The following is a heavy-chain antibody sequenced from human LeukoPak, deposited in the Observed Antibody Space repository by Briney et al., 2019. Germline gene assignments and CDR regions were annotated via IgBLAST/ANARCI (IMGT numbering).Heavy chain of an antibody. CDR2: INAGNGNT. J-gene: IGHJ5*02. CDR3: ARALRTTPDP. Sequence: ASVKVSCKASGGTFISYAISWVRQAPGQRLEWMGWINAGNGNTKYSQKFQGRVTITRDTSASTAYMELSSLRSEDTAVYYCARALRTTPDPWGQGTLVTVSS. D-gene: IGHD2-2*01. V-gene: IGHV1-3*01. CDR1: GGTFISYA.